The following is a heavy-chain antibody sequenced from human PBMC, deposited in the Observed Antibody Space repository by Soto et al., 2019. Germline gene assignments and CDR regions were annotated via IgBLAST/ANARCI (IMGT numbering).Heavy chain of an antibody. J-gene: IGHJ3*02. V-gene: IGHV3-23*01. Sequence: EVQLLESGGDLVQPGGSLRLSCAASGFTFSDYAMSWLRHAPGKRLEWVSGISGSGTNTYYADSVKGRFTISRDNSKVTRYLQRNSLRVDDTAICYCAKIHIDGVVHPAAMLNAFDMCRQGTMVAFAS. CDR1: GFTFSDYA. CDR3: AKIHIDGVVHPAAMLNAFDM. D-gene: IGHD2-2*01. CDR2: ISGSGTNT.